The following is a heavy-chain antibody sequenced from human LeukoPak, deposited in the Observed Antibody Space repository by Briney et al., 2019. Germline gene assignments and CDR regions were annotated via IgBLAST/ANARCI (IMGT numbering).Heavy chain of an antibody. Sequence: EASVKVSCKVSGYTLTELSMHWVRQAPGKGLEWMGGFDPEDGETIYARKFQGRVTMTEDTSTDTAYMELSSLRSEDTAVYFCATGYYGSGSYSPQAFDIWGQGTMVTVSS. CDR2: FDPEDGET. V-gene: IGHV1-24*01. J-gene: IGHJ3*02. CDR3: ATGYYGSGSYSPQAFDI. D-gene: IGHD3-10*01. CDR1: GYTLTELS.